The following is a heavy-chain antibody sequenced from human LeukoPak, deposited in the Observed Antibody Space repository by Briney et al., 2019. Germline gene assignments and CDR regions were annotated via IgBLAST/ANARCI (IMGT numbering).Heavy chain of an antibody. D-gene: IGHD3-9*01. CDR1: GFTFSNYA. V-gene: IGHV3-23*01. Sequence: GGSLRLSCAASGFTFSNYALNWVRQAPGKGLEWVSSISGSGGSTYYADSVKGRFTISRDNSKNTLYLQMNSLRADDTAVYYCARDKTYYDILTGDLSPPYYFDYWGQGTLVTVSS. CDR3: ARDKTYYDILTGDLSPPYYFDY. J-gene: IGHJ4*02. CDR2: ISGSGGST.